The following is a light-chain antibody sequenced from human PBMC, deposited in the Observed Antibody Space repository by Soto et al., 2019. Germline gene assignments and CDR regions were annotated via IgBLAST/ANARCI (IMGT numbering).Light chain of an antibody. J-gene: IGKJ1*01. V-gene: IGKV1-39*01. CDR1: QGSSSY. CDR2: AAS. CDR3: QQCCSTPST. Sequence: VQMSLSPSSLSASVGGRGISTCRAKQGSSSYLNWYQQKPGKAPKLLIYAASSMQSGVPSRFSGSGSGTDFTLTISRLEPEDFATYYCQQCCSTPSTFGQGTKVDIK.